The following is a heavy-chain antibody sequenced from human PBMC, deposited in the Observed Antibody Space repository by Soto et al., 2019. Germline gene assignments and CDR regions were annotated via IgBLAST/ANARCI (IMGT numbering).Heavy chain of an antibody. CDR3: ARDVVVSVGLYYCYVDV. D-gene: IGHD2-15*01. CDR1: GFTVSSNY. Sequence: EVQLVESGGGLVQPGGSLRLSCAASGFTVSSNYMSWVRQAPGKGLEWVSVIYSGGSTYYADSVKGRFTISRHNSRNTLYLHMNSLRVEDTAVYYCARDVVVSVGLYYCYVDVWGKGTTVTVSS. CDR2: IYSGGST. J-gene: IGHJ6*03. V-gene: IGHV3-53*04.